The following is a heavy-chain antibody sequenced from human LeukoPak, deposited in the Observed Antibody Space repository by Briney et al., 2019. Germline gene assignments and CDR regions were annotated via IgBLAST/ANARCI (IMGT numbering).Heavy chain of an antibody. Sequence: GGSLRLSCAASGFTFSNYNMSWVRQAPGRGLEWVSAISTTGGTTYYADSVRGRFTISRDNSRNTLYLQMNSLRAEDTAIYYCAKNGDRGAYCSGGTCYPYYYYYMDVWGKGTTVTISS. CDR3: AKNGDRGAYCSGGTCYPYYYYYMDV. CDR1: GFTFSNYN. J-gene: IGHJ6*03. V-gene: IGHV3-23*01. D-gene: IGHD2-15*01. CDR2: ISTTGGTT.